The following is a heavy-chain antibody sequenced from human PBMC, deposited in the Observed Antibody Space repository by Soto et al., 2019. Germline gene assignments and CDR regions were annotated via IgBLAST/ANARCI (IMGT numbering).Heavy chain of an antibody. Sequence: GGSLRLSCAASGFTFSSYSMNWVRQAPGKGLEWVSYISSSSSTIYYADSVKGRFTISRDNAKNQFSLQLNAVTPEDTAVYYCVRDKTVTRGYGMDVWGQGTTVTVSS. CDR2: ISSSSSTI. D-gene: IGHD4-17*01. CDR3: VRDKTVTRGYGMDV. J-gene: IGHJ6*02. V-gene: IGHV3-48*01. CDR1: GFTFSSYS.